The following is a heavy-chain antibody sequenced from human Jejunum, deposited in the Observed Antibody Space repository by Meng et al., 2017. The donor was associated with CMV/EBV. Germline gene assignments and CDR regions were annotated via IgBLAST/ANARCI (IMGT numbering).Heavy chain of an antibody. J-gene: IGHJ4*02. CDR2: INPTGGSA. Sequence: KVSCKTSGYTFTDYYMHWMRQAPGQGLQWMGMINPTGGSASYAQSLQGRITMTRDTSTSSVYMELSSLRSEDTAVYYCARGDYTAFDYWGQGTLVTVSS. V-gene: IGHV1-46*04. CDR3: ARGDYTAFDY. CDR1: GYTFTDYY. D-gene: IGHD3-16*01.